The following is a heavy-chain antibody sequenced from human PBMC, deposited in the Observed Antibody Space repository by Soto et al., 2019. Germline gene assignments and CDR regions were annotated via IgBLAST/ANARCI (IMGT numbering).Heavy chain of an antibody. CDR3: ARGAAAGTTNWHFDL. Sequence: QVQLVQSGAEVKKPGASVKVSCKASGYTFTGYYMHWVRQAPGQGLEWMGWINPNSGGTNYAQKFQGWVTMTRDTSISTAYMELSRLRADDTAVYYYARGAAAGTTNWHFDLWGRGILVTVSS. V-gene: IGHV1-2*04. CDR1: GYTFTGYY. D-gene: IGHD6-13*01. CDR2: INPNSGGT. J-gene: IGHJ2*01.